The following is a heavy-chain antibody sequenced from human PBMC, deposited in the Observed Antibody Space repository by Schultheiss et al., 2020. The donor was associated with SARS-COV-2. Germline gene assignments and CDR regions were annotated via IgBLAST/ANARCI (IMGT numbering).Heavy chain of an antibody. J-gene: IGHJ4*02. CDR1: GFTFSSYW. Sequence: GGSLRLSCAASGFTFSSYWMHWVRQAPGKGLEWVSYISSSGSTIYYADSVKGRFTISRDNSKNTLYLQMNSLRAEDTAVYYCAKAVVIALFDYWGQGTLVTVSS. CDR2: ISSSGSTI. CDR3: AKAVVIALFDY. D-gene: IGHD2-21*01. V-gene: IGHV3-48*01.